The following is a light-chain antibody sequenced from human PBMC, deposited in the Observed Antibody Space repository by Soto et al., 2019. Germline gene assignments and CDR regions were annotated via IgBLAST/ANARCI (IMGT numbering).Light chain of an antibody. CDR3: QQYNNWPL. CDR1: QSVSSN. Sequence: EIVMTQSPATLSVSPGERATLFCRASQSVSSNFAWYQQKPGQAPRLLIYGASTRATGIPARFSGSGSETAFTLTISSLQSEDFEVYYCQQYNNWPLFGPGTKVDIK. J-gene: IGKJ3*01. CDR2: GAS. V-gene: IGKV3-15*01.